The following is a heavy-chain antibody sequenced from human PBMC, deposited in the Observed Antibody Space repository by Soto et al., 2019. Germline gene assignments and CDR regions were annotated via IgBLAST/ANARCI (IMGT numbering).Heavy chain of an antibody. CDR1: GFTFSSYG. J-gene: IGHJ4*02. CDR2: IWYDGSNK. Sequence: GGSLRLSCAASGFTFSSYGMHWVRQAPGKGLEWVAVIWYDGSNKYYADSVKGRFTISRDNSKNTLYLQMNSLRAEDTAVYYCARDRGSNPYSVGYYFDCWGQGTLVTVSS. D-gene: IGHD1-26*01. CDR3: ARDRGSNPYSVGYYFDC. V-gene: IGHV3-33*01.